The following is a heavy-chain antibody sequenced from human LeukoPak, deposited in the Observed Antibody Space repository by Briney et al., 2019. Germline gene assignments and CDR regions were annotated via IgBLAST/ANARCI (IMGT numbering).Heavy chain of an antibody. Sequence: SGGSLRLSCAASGFTFSSYAMHWVRQAPGKGLEWVAVISFDGRNKYHADSVKGRFTISRDNSKNTLFLQMNSLRAEDTAVYYCAREVSVPSGGACGGACYWARPFDYWGQGTLVSVSS. J-gene: IGHJ4*02. CDR3: AREVSVPSGGACGGACYWARPFDY. V-gene: IGHV3-30*04. D-gene: IGHD2-21*02. CDR1: GFTFSSYA. CDR2: ISFDGRNK.